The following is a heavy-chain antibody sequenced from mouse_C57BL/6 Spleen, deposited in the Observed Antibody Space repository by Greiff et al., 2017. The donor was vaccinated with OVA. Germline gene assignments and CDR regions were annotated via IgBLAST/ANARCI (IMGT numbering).Heavy chain of an antibody. J-gene: IGHJ2*01. CDR2: IDPETGGT. V-gene: IGHV1-15*01. CDR3: TRGGYYGSEPYYFDY. D-gene: IGHD1-1*01. Sequence: QVHVKQSGAELVRPGASVTLSCKASGYTFTDYEMHWVKQTPVHGLEWIGAIDPETGGTAYNQKFKGKAILTADKSSSTAYMELRSLTSEDSAVYYCTRGGYYGSEPYYFDYGGQGTTLTVSS. CDR1: GYTFTDYE.